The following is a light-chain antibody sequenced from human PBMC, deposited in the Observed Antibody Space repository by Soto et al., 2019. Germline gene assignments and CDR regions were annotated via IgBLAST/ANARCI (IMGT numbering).Light chain of an antibody. V-gene: IGLV2-14*03. J-gene: IGLJ1*01. CDR2: DVR. CDR3: CSYVGATTYV. Sequence: QSVLTQPSSMSGSPGQSITISCTGTSSDIGAYEHVSWYQQRPGRAPKVLIYDVRIRPSEVSNRFSGSKSGDTASLTISGLQAEDEADYYCCSYVGATTYVFGTGTKVTVL. CDR1: SSDIGAYEH.